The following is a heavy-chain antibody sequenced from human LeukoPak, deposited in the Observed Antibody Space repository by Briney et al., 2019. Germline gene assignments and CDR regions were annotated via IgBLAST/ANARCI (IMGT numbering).Heavy chain of an antibody. D-gene: IGHD3-16*02. V-gene: IGHV4-38-2*01. J-gene: IGHJ3*02. CDR3: ARHSQWGVIPWTFDR. CDR1: GYSVSSGYY. Sequence: PSETLSLTCSVSGYSVSSGYYWGWIRQPPGKGLEWIGTIFHSGSTYYNPSLKSRATISVDTSKNRFSLKLSSVTAADTAVYYCARHSQWGVIPWTFDRWGQGTMVTVSS. CDR2: IFHSGST.